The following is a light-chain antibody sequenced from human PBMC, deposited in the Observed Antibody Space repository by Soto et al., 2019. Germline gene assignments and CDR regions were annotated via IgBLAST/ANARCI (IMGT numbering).Light chain of an antibody. CDR2: AAS. CDR3: QQLYDYPIT. Sequence: IQLTQSPSSLSASVGDRVTITCRASQGISSYLAWYQEKPGKAPNLLIYAASTLQSGVPSRFSGSGSGTNFTFTISSLQPEDFATYYCQQLYDYPITFGQGTRLEIK. CDR1: QGISSY. V-gene: IGKV1-9*01. J-gene: IGKJ5*01.